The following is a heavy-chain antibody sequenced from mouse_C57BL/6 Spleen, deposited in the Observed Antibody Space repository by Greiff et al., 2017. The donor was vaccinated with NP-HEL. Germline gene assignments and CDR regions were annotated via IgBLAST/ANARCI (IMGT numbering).Heavy chain of an antibody. CDR1: GYTFTSYW. CDR3: ARWECLRQCYWYFDV. V-gene: IGHV1-55*01. D-gene: IGHD2-2*01. Sequence: QVQLQQPGAELVKPGASVKMSCKASGYTFTSYWITWVKQRPGQGLEWIGDIYPGSGSTNYNEKFKSKAALTVDTSSSTAYMQLSSLTSNDSAVYYCARWECLRQCYWYFDVWGTGTTVTVSS. J-gene: IGHJ1*03. CDR2: IYPGSGST.